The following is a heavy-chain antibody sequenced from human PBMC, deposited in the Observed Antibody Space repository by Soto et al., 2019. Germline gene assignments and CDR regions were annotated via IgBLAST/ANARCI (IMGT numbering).Heavy chain of an antibody. J-gene: IGHJ6*02. CDR1: GGSISSGFYY. CDR2: IHYKGST. V-gene: IGHV4-31*03. CDR3: ARDPCGGDCQPHYYYGLDV. Sequence: QVHLQESGPGLVKPSQTLSLTCTVSGGSISSGFYYWSWIRQHPGKGLQWIGYIHYKGSTYYNPSLKRRVTISIDTTKNQFSLKLSSVTAADTAVYYCARDPCGGDCQPHYYYGLDVWGQGTTVTVSS. D-gene: IGHD2-21*02.